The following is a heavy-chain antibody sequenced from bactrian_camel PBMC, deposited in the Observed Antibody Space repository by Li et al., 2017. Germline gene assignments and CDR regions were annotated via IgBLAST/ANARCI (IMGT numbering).Heavy chain of an antibody. CDR2: IYTDGAT. V-gene: IGHV3S1*01. CDR1: GVTFSDYC. D-gene: IGHD4*01. J-gene: IGHJ4*01. CDR3: AVRGGGRCSAQRQRSDWEA. Sequence: HVQLVESGGGSVQAGGSLRLSCETLGVTFSDYCMAWFRQAPGKEREGVAAIYTDGATNYADSVKGRFVISRGAKNTVYLQMNSLKPEDTGMYVCAVRGGGRCSAQRQRSDWEAWGQGTQVTVS.